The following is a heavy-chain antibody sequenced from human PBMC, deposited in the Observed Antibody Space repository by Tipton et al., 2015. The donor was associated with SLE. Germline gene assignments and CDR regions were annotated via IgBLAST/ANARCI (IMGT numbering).Heavy chain of an antibody. J-gene: IGHJ3*02. Sequence: TLSLTCTVSGGSISSSSYYWGWIRQPPGKGLEWIGSIYYSGSTYYNPSLKSRVTISVDTSKNQFSLKLSSVTAADTAVYYCARAKPAKYYYDSSGYSYYAFDIWGQGTMVTVSS. CDR1: GGSISSSSYY. CDR3: ARAKPAKYYYDSSGYSYYAFDI. CDR2: IYYSGST. D-gene: IGHD3-22*01. V-gene: IGHV4-39*07.